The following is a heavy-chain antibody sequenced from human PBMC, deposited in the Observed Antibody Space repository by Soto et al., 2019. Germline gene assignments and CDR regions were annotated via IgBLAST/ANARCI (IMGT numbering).Heavy chain of an antibody. V-gene: IGHV4-59*01. CDR2: IYYSGST. CDR3: ARGSTVAAILFDY. D-gene: IGHD2-15*01. Sequence: ASETLSLTCTVSGGSIRGYYWSWIRQPPGKGLEWIGYIYYSGSTNYNPSLKSRVTISIDTSKNQFSLKLSSVTAADTAVYYCARGSTVAAILFDYWGQGTTVTVSS. J-gene: IGHJ4*03. CDR1: GGSIRGYY.